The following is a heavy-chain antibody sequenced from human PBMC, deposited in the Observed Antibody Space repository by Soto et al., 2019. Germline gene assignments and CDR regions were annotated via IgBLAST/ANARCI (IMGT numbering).Heavy chain of an antibody. D-gene: IGHD3-10*01. V-gene: IGHV3-23*01. J-gene: IGHJ4*02. Sequence: EVQLLESGGGLVQPGGSLRISCAASGFTFSDYAMKWVRQAPGRGLEWVSFISGSGDNTNYADSVRGRFTISRDNSKNTLYLQMNSVRAEDTAVYYCAKKVNSGSGSQYFDYWGQGTLVTVSS. CDR1: GFTFSDYA. CDR3: AKKVNSGSGSQYFDY. CDR2: ISGSGDNT.